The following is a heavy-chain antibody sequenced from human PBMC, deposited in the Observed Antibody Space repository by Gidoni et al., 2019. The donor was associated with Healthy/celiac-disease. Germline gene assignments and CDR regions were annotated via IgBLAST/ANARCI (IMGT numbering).Heavy chain of an antibody. D-gene: IGHD6-13*01. V-gene: IGHV5-51*03. J-gene: IGHJ3*02. CDR3: ASRQQLTLWYAFDI. Sequence: EVQLVQSGAEVKKQGVSLKISGKGFGYSFTSYWIGWVRQMPGKGLEWMGIISPGDSDTRYSPSFQGQVTISADKSISTAYLQWSSLKASDTAMYYCASRQQLTLWYAFDIWGQGTMVTVSS. CDR1: GYSFTSYW. CDR2: ISPGDSDT.